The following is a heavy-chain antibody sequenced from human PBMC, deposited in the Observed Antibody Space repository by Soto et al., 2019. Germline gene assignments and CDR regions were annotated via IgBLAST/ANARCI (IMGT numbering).Heavy chain of an antibody. D-gene: IGHD3-22*01. V-gene: IGHV5-51*01. J-gene: IGHJ3*02. Sequence: PGESLKISCKGSGYSFTSYWIGWVRQMPGKGLEWMGIIYPGDSDTRYSPPFQGQVTISADKSISTAYLQWSSLKASDTAMYYSSMSFHYDSSVTLGVFDIWGQGTMVTVSS. CDR1: GYSFTSYW. CDR2: IYPGDSDT. CDR3: SMSFHYDSSVTLGVFDI.